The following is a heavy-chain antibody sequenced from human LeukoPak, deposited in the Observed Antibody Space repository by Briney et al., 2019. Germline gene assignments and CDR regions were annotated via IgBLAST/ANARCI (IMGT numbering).Heavy chain of an antibody. CDR1: GGSISNYY. V-gene: IGHV4-59*08. Sequence: KPSETLSLTCTVSGGSISNYYWSWIRQPPGKGLEWIGYIYFSGTTKYNPSLESRVTISVDTSKNQFSLKLSSVTAADTAVYYCARRRAEGGSNGHYNWFDPWGQGILVTASS. D-gene: IGHD6-13*01. CDR3: ARRRAEGGSNGHYNWFDP. CDR2: IYFSGTT. J-gene: IGHJ5*02.